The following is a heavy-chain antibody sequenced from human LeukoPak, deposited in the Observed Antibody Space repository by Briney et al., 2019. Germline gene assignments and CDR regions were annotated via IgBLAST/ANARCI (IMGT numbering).Heavy chain of an antibody. Sequence: KPSETLSLTCAVYGGSFSGYYWSWIRQPPGKGLEWIGEINHSGSTNYNPSLKSRVTISVDTSKNQFSLKLSSVTAADTAVYYCARGGVFGVVTNTYYFDYWGQGTLVTVSS. CDR2: INHSGST. D-gene: IGHD3-3*01. CDR1: GGSFSGYY. J-gene: IGHJ4*02. CDR3: ARGGVFGVVTNTYYFDY. V-gene: IGHV4-34*01.